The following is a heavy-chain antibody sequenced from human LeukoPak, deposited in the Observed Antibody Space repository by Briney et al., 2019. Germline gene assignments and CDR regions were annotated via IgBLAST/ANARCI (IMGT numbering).Heavy chain of an antibody. V-gene: IGHV4-30-2*01. D-gene: IGHD2-2*01. J-gene: IGHJ5*02. CDR2: IYHSGST. Sequence: PSETLSLTCTVSGGSISSSSYYWSWIRQPPGKGLEWIGYIYHSGSTYYNPSLKSRVTISVDRSKNQFSLKLSSVTAADTAVYYCARIPGGGYCSSTSCQEGNNWFDPWGQGTLVTVSS. CDR1: GGSISSSSYY. CDR3: ARIPGGGYCSSTSCQEGNNWFDP.